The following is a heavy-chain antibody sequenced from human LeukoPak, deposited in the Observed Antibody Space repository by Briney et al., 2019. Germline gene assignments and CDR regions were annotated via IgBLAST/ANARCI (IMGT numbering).Heavy chain of an antibody. Sequence: PGRSLRLSCAASGFTFSSYGMHWVRQAPGKGLEWVAVISYDGSNKYSADSVKGRFTISRDNSKNTLYLQMNSLRADDTAVYYCASGSGTWSPDYWGQGTLVTVSS. CDR1: GFTFSSYG. CDR3: ASGSGTWSPDY. D-gene: IGHD3-10*01. V-gene: IGHV3-30*03. J-gene: IGHJ4*02. CDR2: ISYDGSNK.